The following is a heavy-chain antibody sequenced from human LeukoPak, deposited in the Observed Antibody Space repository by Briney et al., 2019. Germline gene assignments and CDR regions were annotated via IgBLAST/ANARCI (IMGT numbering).Heavy chain of an antibody. D-gene: IGHD3-22*01. CDR1: GFTFDDYG. Sequence: GGSLRLSCAASGFTFDDYGMSWVRQAPGKGLEWVSGINWNGGSTGYAGSVKGRFTISRDNSKNTLYLQMNSLRAEDTAVYYCATDGRDYYDSSGYWDYWGQGTLVTVSS. J-gene: IGHJ4*02. CDR3: ATDGRDYYDSSGYWDY. V-gene: IGHV3-20*04. CDR2: INWNGGST.